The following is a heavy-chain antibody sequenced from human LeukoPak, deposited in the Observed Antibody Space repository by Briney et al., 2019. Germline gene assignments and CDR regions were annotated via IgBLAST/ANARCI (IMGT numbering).Heavy chain of an antibody. Sequence: PGGSLRLSCAASGFTFSSYWMSWVRQAPGKGLEWVANIKQDGSEKYYVDSVKGRFTISRDNAKNSLYLQMNSLRAEDTAVYYCARVVVPAAMIRYFDYWGQGTLVTVSS. D-gene: IGHD2-2*01. J-gene: IGHJ4*02. CDR2: IKQDGSEK. CDR3: ARVVVPAAMIRYFDY. V-gene: IGHV3-7*01. CDR1: GFTFSSYW.